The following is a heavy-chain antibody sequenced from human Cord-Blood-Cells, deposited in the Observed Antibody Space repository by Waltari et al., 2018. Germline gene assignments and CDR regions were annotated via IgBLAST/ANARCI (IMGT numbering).Heavy chain of an antibody. D-gene: IGHD3-3*01. CDR2: IYYSGST. CDR1: GGSISSSSYY. J-gene: IGHJ4*02. CDR3: ARQYDFWSGYYDY. V-gene: IGHV4-39*01. Sequence: QLQLQESGPGLVKPSETLSLTCTVSGGSISSSSYYWGWIRQPPGKGLEWIGSIYYSGSTYHNQSLKSRVTISVDTSKNQFSLKLSSVTAADTAVYCCARQYDFWSGYYDYWGQGTLVTVSS.